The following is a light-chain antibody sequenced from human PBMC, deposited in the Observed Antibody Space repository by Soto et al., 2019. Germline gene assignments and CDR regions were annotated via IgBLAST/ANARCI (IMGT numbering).Light chain of an antibody. CDR2: GAS. J-gene: IGKJ4*01. CDR1: QSVSSN. Sequence: DILMTQSPATLSVYPGESATLSCRASQSVSSNLAWYQQKPGQAPRLLIYGASTRATGIPARFSGSGSGTEFTLTISSLQSEDFAVYYCQQYHKWPLTFGGGTKVDIK. CDR3: QQYHKWPLT. V-gene: IGKV3-15*01.